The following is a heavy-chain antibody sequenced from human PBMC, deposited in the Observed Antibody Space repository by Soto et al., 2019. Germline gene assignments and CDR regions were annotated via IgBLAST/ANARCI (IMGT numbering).Heavy chain of an antibody. CDR2: ISYDGSNK. D-gene: IGHD3-10*01. CDR3: AKRQTRPRITMVRALGGMDV. Sequence: PGGSLRLSCAASGFTFSSYCMHRVRQAPGKGLGGVAVISYDGSNKYYADSVKGRFTISRDNSKNTLYLQMNSLRAEDTAVYYCAKRQTRPRITMVRALGGMDVWGQGTTVTVSS. CDR1: GFTFSSYC. V-gene: IGHV3-30*18. J-gene: IGHJ6*02.